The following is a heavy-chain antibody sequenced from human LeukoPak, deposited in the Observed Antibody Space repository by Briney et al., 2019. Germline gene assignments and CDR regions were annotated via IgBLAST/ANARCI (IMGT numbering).Heavy chain of an antibody. CDR2: INPKTAVT. Sequence: ASVKVSCKASGYTFTGHHIHWVRQAPGQGLEWMGWINPKTAVTNYAQKFQGRVTMTRDTSISTAYMELTRLRSDDTAVYYCARDAYGSGSYYFDYWGQGTLVTVSS. CDR1: GYTFTGHH. D-gene: IGHD3-10*01. CDR3: ARDAYGSGSYYFDY. J-gene: IGHJ4*02. V-gene: IGHV1-2*02.